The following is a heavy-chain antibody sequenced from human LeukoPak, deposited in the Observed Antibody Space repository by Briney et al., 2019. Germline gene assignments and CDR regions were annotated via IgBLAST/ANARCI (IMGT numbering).Heavy chain of an antibody. CDR1: GFTFSSYG. CDR2: ILNDGSQE. V-gene: IGHV3-33*06. D-gene: IGHD2-2*01. Sequence: GGSLRLSCAASGFTFSSYGMHWVRQAPGKGLEWVAVILNDGSQEKYADSVKGRFTISRDNSKNTLYLQMDSLRAEDTAVYYCAKDSLPAAYHAFDIWGQGTMVTVSS. J-gene: IGHJ3*02. CDR3: AKDSLPAAYHAFDI.